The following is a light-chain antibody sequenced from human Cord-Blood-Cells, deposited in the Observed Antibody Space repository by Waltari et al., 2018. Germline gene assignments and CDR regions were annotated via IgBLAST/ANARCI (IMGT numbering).Light chain of an antibody. V-gene: IGLV2-23*01. CDR3: CSYAGSSTVV. CDR2: EGS. J-gene: IGLJ2*01. CDR1: SSDVGSYNL. Sequence: QSALTQPASVSRSPGQSITISCTGTSSDVGSYNLVSWYQQHPGKAPKLMIYEGSKRPSGVSKRFSGSKSGNTASLTISGLQAEDEADYYCCSYAGSSTVVFGGGTKLTVL.